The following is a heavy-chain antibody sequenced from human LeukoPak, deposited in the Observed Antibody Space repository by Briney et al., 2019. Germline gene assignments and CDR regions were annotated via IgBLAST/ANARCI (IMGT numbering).Heavy chain of an antibody. Sequence: SETLSLTCTVSGGSISSYYWSWIRQPAGKGLEWIGRIYTSGSTNYNPSLKSRVTISVDTSKNQFSLKLTSMTAADPAVYYCARDYDVLTAYPPTQLFDPWGQGTLVTVSS. V-gene: IGHV4-4*07. D-gene: IGHD3-9*01. CDR2: IYTSGST. J-gene: IGHJ5*02. CDR1: GGSISSYY. CDR3: ARDYDVLTAYPPTQLFDP.